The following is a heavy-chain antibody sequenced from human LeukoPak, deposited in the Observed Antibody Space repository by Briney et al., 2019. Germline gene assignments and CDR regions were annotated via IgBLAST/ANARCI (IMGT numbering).Heavy chain of an antibody. CDR2: INHSGST. D-gene: IGHD4-17*01. V-gene: IGHV4-34*01. CDR3: ASSPPRPPTVQYYFDY. CDR1: GGSFSGYY. J-gene: IGHJ4*02. Sequence: SETLSPTCAVYGGSFSGYYWSWIRQPPGKGLEWIGEINHSGSTNYNPSLKSRVTISVDTSKNQFSLKLSSVTAADTAVYCCASSPPRPPTVQYYFDYWGQGTLVTVSS.